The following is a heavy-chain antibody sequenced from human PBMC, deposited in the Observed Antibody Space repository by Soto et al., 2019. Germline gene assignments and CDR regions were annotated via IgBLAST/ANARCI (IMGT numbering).Heavy chain of an antibody. CDR2: INPNSGGT. Sequence: ASVKVSCKASGYAFSAYYIHWVRQAPVQGLEWMGWINPNSGGTNYAQKFQGWVTMTRDTSISTAYMELSRLRSDDTAVYYCARESVGRCYSGFDRVSYAMDVWGQGTTVTLSS. CDR1: GYAFSAYY. J-gene: IGHJ6*02. V-gene: IGHV1-2*04. CDR3: ARESVGRCYSGFDRVSYAMDV. D-gene: IGHD5-12*01.